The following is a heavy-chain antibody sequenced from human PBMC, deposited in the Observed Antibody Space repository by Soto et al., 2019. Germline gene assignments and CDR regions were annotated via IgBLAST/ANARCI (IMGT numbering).Heavy chain of an antibody. V-gene: IGHV1-69*13. D-gene: IGHD6-19*01. CDR3: ARDLAVAGKVDY. CDR1: GGTFSSYA. Sequence: SVKVSCKASGGTFSSYAISWVRQAPGQGLEWMGGIIPIFGTANYAQKFQGRVTITADESTSTAYMELSSLRSEDTAVYYCARDLAVAGKVDYWGQGTLVTVSS. J-gene: IGHJ4*02. CDR2: IIPIFGTA.